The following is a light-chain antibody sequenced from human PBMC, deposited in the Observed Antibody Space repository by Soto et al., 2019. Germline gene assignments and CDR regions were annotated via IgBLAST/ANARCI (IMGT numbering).Light chain of an antibody. CDR3: HQYYSIPLT. V-gene: IGKV4-1*01. CDR1: RSLLHSSNNENH. CDR2: WAS. J-gene: IGKJ4*01. Sequence: DIAMTQSPYSLSVSLGERATINCKASRSLLHSSNNENHLAWYQQKPGQPPKLLIYWASTRESGVPDRFTGSGSETDFSLTISGLQAEDVAVYYCHQYYSIPLTFGGGTKVELK.